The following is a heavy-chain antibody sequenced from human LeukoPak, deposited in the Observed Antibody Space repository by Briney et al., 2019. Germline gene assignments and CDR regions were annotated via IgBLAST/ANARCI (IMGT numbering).Heavy chain of an antibody. J-gene: IGHJ5*02. CDR2: IWYDGSHK. CDR1: RFTFSNYG. Sequence: GGSLRLSCAASRFTFSNYGMHWVRQAPGKGLEWVAVIWYDGSHKYYADSVKGRFTISRDNSKNTLYLQIDSLRAEDTAMYYCARDRGSSNWRNNWFDPWGQGTLVTVSS. D-gene: IGHD6-13*01. CDR3: ARDRGSSNWRNNWFDP. V-gene: IGHV3-33*01.